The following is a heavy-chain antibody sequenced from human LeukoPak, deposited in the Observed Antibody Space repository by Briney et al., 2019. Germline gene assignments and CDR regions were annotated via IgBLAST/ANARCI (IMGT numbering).Heavy chain of an antibody. Sequence: GGSLRLSCAASGFTFSSSAMSWVRQAPGKGLEWVSAISNNGGYTYYADSVQGRFTISRDSSKSTLCLQMNSLRAEDTAVYYCAGQVAMAFDYWGQGTLVTVSS. V-gene: IGHV3-23*01. CDR1: GFTFSSSA. CDR2: ISNNGGYT. J-gene: IGHJ4*02. D-gene: IGHD5-12*01. CDR3: AGQVAMAFDY.